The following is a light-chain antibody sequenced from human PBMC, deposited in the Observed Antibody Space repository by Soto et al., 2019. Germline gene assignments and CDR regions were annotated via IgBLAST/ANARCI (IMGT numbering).Light chain of an antibody. Sequence: EIVLTQSPGTLSLSPGERATLSCRASQSVDSTDLAWYQQKPGQAPRLLIYGASSRATGIPDRFSGSGSGADFTLTISRLEPEDFAVYYCQHYGSSRTFGQGTTVEIK. CDR3: QHYGSSRT. CDR2: GAS. J-gene: IGKJ1*01. CDR1: QSVDSTD. V-gene: IGKV3-20*01.